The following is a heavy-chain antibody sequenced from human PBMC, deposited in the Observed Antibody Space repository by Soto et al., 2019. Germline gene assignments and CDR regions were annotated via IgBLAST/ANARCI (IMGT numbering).Heavy chain of an antibody. CDR1: GGSISTSNW. Sequence: SETLSLTCAVSGGSISTSNWWSWVRQPPGKGLEWIGEVYHSGSTNYNPSFKSRVAMSVDKSKNQFSLKLNSVTAADTALYYCARTSTSGNRFDYWGQGSLVTVSS. V-gene: IGHV4-4*02. CDR2: VYHSGST. CDR3: ARTSTSGNRFDY. D-gene: IGHD1-1*01. J-gene: IGHJ4*02.